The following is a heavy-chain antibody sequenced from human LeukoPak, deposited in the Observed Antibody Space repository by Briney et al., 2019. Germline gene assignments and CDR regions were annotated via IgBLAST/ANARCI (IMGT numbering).Heavy chain of an antibody. D-gene: IGHD2-2*02. CDR2: IIPILGIA. J-gene: IGHJ3*02. CDR3: ARYTLWDCSSTSCYTGAFDI. Sequence: SVKVSCKASGGAFSSYTISWVRQAPGQGLEWMGRIIPILGIANYAQKFRGRVAITADKSTSTAYMELSSLRSEDTAVYYCARYTLWDCSSTSCYTGAFDIWGQGTMVTVSS. CDR1: GGAFSSYT. V-gene: IGHV1-69*02.